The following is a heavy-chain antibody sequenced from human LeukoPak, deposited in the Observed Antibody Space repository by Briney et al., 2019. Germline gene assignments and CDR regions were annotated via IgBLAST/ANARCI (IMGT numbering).Heavy chain of an antibody. CDR1: GGSISSSSYY. J-gene: IGHJ3*02. D-gene: IGHD1-26*01. Sequence: RPSETLSLTCTVSGGSISSSSYYWGWIRQPPGKGLEWIGSIYYSGSTYYNPSLKSRVTISVDTSKNQFSLKLSSVTAADTAVYYCARQKGGSVRSAFDIWGQGTMVTVSS. V-gene: IGHV4-39*01. CDR3: ARQKGGSVRSAFDI. CDR2: IYYSGST.